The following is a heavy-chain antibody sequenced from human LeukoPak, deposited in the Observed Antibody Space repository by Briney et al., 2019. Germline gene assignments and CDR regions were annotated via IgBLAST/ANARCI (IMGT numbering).Heavy chain of an antibody. D-gene: IGHD1-26*01. CDR2: IYSGGST. Sequence: GGSLRLSCAASGFTFSSYGMSWVRQAPGKGLEWVSVIYSGGSTYYADSVKGRFTISRDNSKNTLYLQMNSLRAEDTAVYYCARGRSYKPGLYYFDYWGQGTLVTVSS. CDR3: ARGRSYKPGLYYFDY. V-gene: IGHV3-66*01. J-gene: IGHJ4*02. CDR1: GFTFSSYG.